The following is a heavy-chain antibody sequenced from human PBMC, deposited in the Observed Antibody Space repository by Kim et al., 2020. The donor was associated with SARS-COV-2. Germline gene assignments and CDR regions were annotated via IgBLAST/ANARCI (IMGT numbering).Heavy chain of an antibody. CDR3: ARQPGGKYCSGGSCYSAPDY. D-gene: IGHD2-15*01. J-gene: IGHJ4*02. Sequence: GESLKISCKGSGYSFTSYWIGWVRQMPGKGLEWMGIIYPGDSDTRYSPSFQGQVTISADKSISTAYLQWSSLKASDTAMYYCARQPGGKYCSGGSCYSAPDYWGQGTLVTVSS. CDR2: IYPGDSDT. V-gene: IGHV5-51*01. CDR1: GYSFTSYW.